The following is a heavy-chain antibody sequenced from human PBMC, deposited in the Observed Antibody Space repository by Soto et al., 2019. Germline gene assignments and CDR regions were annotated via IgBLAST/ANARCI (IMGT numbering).Heavy chain of an antibody. Sequence: PSETLSLTCTVSGGSISSGGYYWSWIRQHPGKGLEWIGYIYYSGSTYYNPSLKSRVTISVDTSKNQFSLKLSSVTAADTAVYYCARETSAEGDYYYYGMDVWGQGTTVTVSS. V-gene: IGHV4-31*03. CDR3: ARETSAEGDYYYYGMDV. D-gene: IGHD3-16*01. CDR1: GGSISSGGYY. J-gene: IGHJ6*02. CDR2: IYYSGST.